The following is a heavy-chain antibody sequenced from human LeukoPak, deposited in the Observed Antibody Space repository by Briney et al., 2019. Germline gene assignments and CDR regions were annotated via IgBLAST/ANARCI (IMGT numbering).Heavy chain of an antibody. CDR3: AKALHYDILTGYNPFGY. CDR1: GFTFSSYA. Sequence: GGSLRLSCAASGFTFSSYAMSWVRQAPGKGLEWVSAISGSGGSTYYADSVKGRFTISRDNSKNTLYLQMNSPRAEDTAVYYCAKALHYDILTGYNPFGYWGQGTLVTVSS. CDR2: ISGSGGST. D-gene: IGHD3-9*01. V-gene: IGHV3-23*01. J-gene: IGHJ4*02.